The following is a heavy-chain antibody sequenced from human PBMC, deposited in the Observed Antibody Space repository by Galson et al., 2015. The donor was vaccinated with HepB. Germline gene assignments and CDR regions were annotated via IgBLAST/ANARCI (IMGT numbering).Heavy chain of an antibody. D-gene: IGHD4-17*01. CDR2: IIPILGIA. CDR1: GGTFSSYT. CDR3: ARGRGGDSHFDY. Sequence: SVKVSCKASGGTFSSYTISWVRQAPGQGLEWMGRIIPILGIANYAQKFQGRVTITADKSTSTAYMELSSLRSEDTAVYYCARGRGGDSHFDYWGQGTLVTVSS. V-gene: IGHV1-69*02. J-gene: IGHJ4*02.